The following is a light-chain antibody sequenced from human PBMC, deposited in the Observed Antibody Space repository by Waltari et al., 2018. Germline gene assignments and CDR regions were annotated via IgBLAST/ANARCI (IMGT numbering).Light chain of an antibody. J-gene: IGKJ5*01. CDR3: QQYNRWPAT. V-gene: IGKV3-15*01. CDR1: QSVGSQ. CDR2: GAS. Sequence: ETVMTQSPDTLSVSLGERATPSCRASQSVGSQLAWYQQKPGQAPRLLIFGASTRAPRTPARFSGSGSGAEFTLTISSMQSEDFAVYYCQQYNRWPATFGQGTRLEIK.